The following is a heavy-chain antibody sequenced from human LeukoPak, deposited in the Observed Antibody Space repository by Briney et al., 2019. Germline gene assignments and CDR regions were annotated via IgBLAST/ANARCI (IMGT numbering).Heavy chain of an antibody. D-gene: IGHD1-26*01. Sequence: SETLSLTCTVSGGSISSYYWSWIRQPPGKGLEWIGYIYYSWSTNYNPSLKSRVTISVDTSKNQFSLKLSSVTAADTAVYYCASVGWDSYYFDYWGQGTLVTVSS. CDR1: GGSISSYY. CDR2: IYYSWST. V-gene: IGHV4-59*01. CDR3: ASVGWDSYYFDY. J-gene: IGHJ4*02.